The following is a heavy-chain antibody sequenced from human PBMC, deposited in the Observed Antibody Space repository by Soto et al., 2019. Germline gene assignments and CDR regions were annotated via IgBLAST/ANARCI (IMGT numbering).Heavy chain of an antibody. CDR1: GFTFTSSA. V-gene: IGHV1-58*01. J-gene: IGHJ4*02. CDR3: AVGGYSGYDQGGYFDC. CDR2: IVVGSGNT. Sequence: SVKVSCKASGFTFTSSAVQWVRQARGQRLEWIGWIVVGSGNTNYAQKFQERVTITRDMSTSTAYMELSSLRSEDTAVYYCAVGGYSGYDQGGYFDCWGQGTLVTVSS. D-gene: IGHD5-12*01.